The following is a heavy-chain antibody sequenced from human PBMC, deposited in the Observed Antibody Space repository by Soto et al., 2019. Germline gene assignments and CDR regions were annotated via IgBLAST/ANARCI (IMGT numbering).Heavy chain of an antibody. J-gene: IGHJ1*01. D-gene: IGHD3-22*01. CDR1: GFTFSSYS. V-gene: IGHV3-48*02. CDR3: ARVRWDYDSSGYNAEYFQH. CDR2: ISSSSSTI. Sequence: PGGSLRLSCAASGFTFSSYSMNWVRQAPGKGLDWVSYISSSSSTIYYADSVKGRFTISRDNAKNSLYLQMNSLRDEDTAVYYCARVRWDYDSSGYNAEYFQHWGQGTLVTVSS.